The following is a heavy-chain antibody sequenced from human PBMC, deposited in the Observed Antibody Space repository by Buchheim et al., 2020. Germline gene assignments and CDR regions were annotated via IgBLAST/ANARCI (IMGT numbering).Heavy chain of an antibody. J-gene: IGHJ4*02. Sequence: QVQLVESGGGVVQPGTSLRLSCAASGFTFSSYGMHWVRQAPGKGLAWVAGIWHDGTKQYYADSVKGRFTISRDNSKNTLLLQRNSLIDEDTAVYYCARDGSQLWYYGFDYWGQGTL. CDR2: IWHDGTKQ. D-gene: IGHD5-18*01. V-gene: IGHV3-33*01. CDR3: ARDGSQLWYYGFDY. CDR1: GFTFSSYG.